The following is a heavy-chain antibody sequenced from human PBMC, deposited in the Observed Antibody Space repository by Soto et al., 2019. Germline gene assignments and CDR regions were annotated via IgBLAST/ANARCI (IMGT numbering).Heavy chain of an antibody. Sequence: EVQLLESGGGLVQPGGSLRLSCAASGFTFISYAMNWVRQAPGKGLQWVSAISGGGDATFYADSVKGRFTISRDNSRNTVTLQMNSLGADGTAVYYCARMVPVSTTRTDYWYFDLWGRGNLVNVSS. J-gene: IGHJ2*01. CDR2: ISGGGDAT. CDR1: GFTFISYA. V-gene: IGHV3-23*01. CDR3: ARMVPVSTTRTDYWYFDL. D-gene: IGHD4-17*01.